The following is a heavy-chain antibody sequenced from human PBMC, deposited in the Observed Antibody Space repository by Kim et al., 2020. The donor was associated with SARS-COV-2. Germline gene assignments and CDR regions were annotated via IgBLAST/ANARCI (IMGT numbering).Heavy chain of an antibody. CDR2: IIPIFGTA. J-gene: IGHJ4*02. CDR3: AREVGATTGFDY. Sequence: SVKVSCKASGGTFSSYAISWVRQAPGQGLEWMGGIIPIFGTANYAQKFQGRVTITADESTSTAYMELSSLRSEDTAVYYCAREVGATTGFDYWGQGTLVTVSS. V-gene: IGHV1-69*13. CDR1: GGTFSSYA. D-gene: IGHD1-26*01.